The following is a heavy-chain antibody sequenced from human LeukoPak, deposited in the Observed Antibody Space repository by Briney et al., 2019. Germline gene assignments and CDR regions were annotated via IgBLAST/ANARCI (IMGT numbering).Heavy chain of an antibody. CDR1: GLTAGDYY. CDR2: SRNKGNSYST. J-gene: IGHJ3*02. D-gene: IGHD1-1*01. CDR3: VRVQTGGAFDI. V-gene: IGHV3-72*01. Sequence: HPGRSLRLSCAASGLTAGDYYMDWVRQTSGKGLEWVGRSRNKGNSYSTDFAATVKGRFTISRDESKNSLFLQMNGLKIEDTAVYYCVRVQTGGAFDIWGQGTMVTVST.